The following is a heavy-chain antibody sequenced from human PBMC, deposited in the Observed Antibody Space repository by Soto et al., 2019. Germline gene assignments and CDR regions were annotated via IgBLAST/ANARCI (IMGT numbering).Heavy chain of an antibody. CDR1: GGSISNNTW. J-gene: IGHJ3*02. D-gene: IGHD3-10*01. CDR2: IYHSGST. Sequence: SETLSLTCAVSGGSISNNTWCSCVRQPPGKELEWIGEIYHSGSTNYNPSLKSRVSISVDTSKNQFSLKLSSVTAADTAVYYCAREGLRGPSRRVDASDIWGKGIMVTVSS. CDR3: AREGLRGPSRRVDASDI. V-gene: IGHV4-4*02.